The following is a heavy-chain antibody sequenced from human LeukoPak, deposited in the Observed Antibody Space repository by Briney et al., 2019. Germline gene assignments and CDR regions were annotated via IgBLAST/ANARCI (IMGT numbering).Heavy chain of an antibody. CDR1: GFTFGDYA. CDR2: IRSKTYGGTP. J-gene: IGHJ4*02. CDR3: ARDQTPYY. Sequence: GGSLRLSCTGSGFTFGDYAMTWVRQAPGKGLEWVGFIRSKTYGGTPEYAASVKGRFNISRDDSKSIAYLQVNSLKIEDTAVYYCARDQTPYYWGQGTLVTVSP. V-gene: IGHV3-49*04.